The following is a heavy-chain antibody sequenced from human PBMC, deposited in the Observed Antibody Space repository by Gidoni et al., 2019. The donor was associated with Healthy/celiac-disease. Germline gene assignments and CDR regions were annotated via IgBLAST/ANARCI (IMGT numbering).Heavy chain of an antibody. CDR3: ARDGALGYCSGGSCYQFDY. Sequence: QVQLQQWGAGLLKPSETLSLTCAVYGGSFSAYYWSWIRQPPGKGLEWIGEINHSGSTNYNPSLKSRVTISVDTSKNQFSLKLSSVTAADTAVYYCARDGALGYCSGGSCYQFDYWGQGTLVTVSS. V-gene: IGHV4-34*01. CDR2: INHSGST. J-gene: IGHJ4*02. D-gene: IGHD2-15*01. CDR1: GGSFSAYY.